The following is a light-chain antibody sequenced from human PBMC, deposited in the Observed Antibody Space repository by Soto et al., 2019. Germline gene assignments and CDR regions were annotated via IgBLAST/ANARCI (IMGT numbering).Light chain of an antibody. J-gene: IGLJ1*01. CDR1: SSDVGGYNY. CDR3: CSYAGTYTNYV. Sequence: QSALTQPRSVSGSPGQSVTISCTGTSSDVGGYNYVSWYQQHPDKAPKRMIYDVSKRPSGVPDRFSGSRSGNTASLTISGLQAEDEADYYCCSYAGTYTNYVFGTGTKLTVL. V-gene: IGLV2-11*01. CDR2: DVS.